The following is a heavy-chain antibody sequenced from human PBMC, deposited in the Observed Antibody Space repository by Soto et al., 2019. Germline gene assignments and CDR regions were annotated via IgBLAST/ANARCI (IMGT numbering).Heavy chain of an antibody. CDR3: AKDIGFTVVVVAADLVDYFDY. J-gene: IGHJ4*02. Sequence: GGSLRLSCAASGFTFSSYWLTWVRQAPGKGLEWVANINPDGSAKYYVDSVKGRFTISRDNAKNSLSLQMNSLRAEDTAVYYCAKDIGFTVVVVAADLVDYFDYWGQGTLVTVSS. D-gene: IGHD2-15*01. CDR1: GFTFSSYW. CDR2: INPDGSAK. V-gene: IGHV3-7*05.